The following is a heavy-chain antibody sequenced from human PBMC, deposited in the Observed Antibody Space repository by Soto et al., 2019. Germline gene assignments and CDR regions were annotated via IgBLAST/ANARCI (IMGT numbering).Heavy chain of an antibody. CDR3: AKERATTTAFDY. CDR1: GFTFSRDG. V-gene: IGHV3-23*01. CDR2: ITDNGGST. Sequence: LRLSCADSGFTFSRDGMSWVRQAPGKGLEWVSLITDNGGSTYYADSVKGRFTISRDTTKNTLFLQMNSLRAEDTAVYYCAKERATTTAFDYWGQGALVTVSS. J-gene: IGHJ4*02. D-gene: IGHD4-17*01.